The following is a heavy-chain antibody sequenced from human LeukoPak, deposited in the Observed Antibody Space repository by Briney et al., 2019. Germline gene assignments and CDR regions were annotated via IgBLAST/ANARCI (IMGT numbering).Heavy chain of an antibody. J-gene: IGHJ5*02. CDR3: ARAKKGGRITSRGDWFDP. D-gene: IGHD3-10*01. V-gene: IGHV4-59*01. CDR2: IYYSGST. Sequence: PSETLSLTCTVSGGSISSYYWSWIRQPPGKGLEWIGYIYYSGSTNYNPSLKSRVTISVDTSKNQFSRNLSSVAAADTAVYYCARAKKGGRITSRGDWFDPWGQGTLVTVSS. CDR1: GGSISSYY.